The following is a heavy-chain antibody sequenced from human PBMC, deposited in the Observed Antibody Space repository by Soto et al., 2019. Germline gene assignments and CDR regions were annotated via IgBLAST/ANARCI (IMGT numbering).Heavy chain of an antibody. Sequence: GGSLRLSCAASGFTFKESAMNSVRQAPGRRQDGVASISATGASPWYAESVRGRLSVSRDNSKDTLCLPMTSLRSEASAVSYCGKGRGSGWAWYFDNWGQGTLVTVSS. D-gene: IGHD6-19*01. J-gene: IGHJ4*02. CDR2: ISATGASP. CDR3: GKGRGSGWAWYFDN. V-gene: IGHV3-23*01. CDR1: GFTFKESA.